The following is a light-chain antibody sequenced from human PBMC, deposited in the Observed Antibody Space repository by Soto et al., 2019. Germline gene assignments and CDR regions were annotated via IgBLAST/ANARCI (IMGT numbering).Light chain of an antibody. CDR1: QSVTSNY. CDR3: QIYGSSPLIT. Sequence: EIVLTQSPGTLSLSPGERATLSCRASQSVTSNYLAWYQQKPGQAPRLLIYVASSRAAGIPDRFSGSGSGTDFSLTISRLELEDCAVYYCQIYGSSPLITFGQGTRLEIK. V-gene: IGKV3-20*01. J-gene: IGKJ5*01. CDR2: VAS.